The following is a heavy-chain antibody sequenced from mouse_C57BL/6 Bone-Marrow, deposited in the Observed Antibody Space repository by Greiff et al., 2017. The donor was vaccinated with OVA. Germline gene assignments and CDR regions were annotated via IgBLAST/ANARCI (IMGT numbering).Heavy chain of an antibody. Sequence: QVQLQQSGAELVMPGASVKLSCKASGYTFTSYWMHWVKQRPGQGLEWIGEIDPSDSYTNYNQKFKGKSTLTVDKSSSTAYMQLSSLTSEDSAVYYCASYYDYDGFAYWGQGTLVTVSA. D-gene: IGHD2-4*01. V-gene: IGHV1-69*01. CDR3: ASYYDYDGFAY. CDR1: GYTFTSYW. CDR2: IDPSDSYT. J-gene: IGHJ3*01.